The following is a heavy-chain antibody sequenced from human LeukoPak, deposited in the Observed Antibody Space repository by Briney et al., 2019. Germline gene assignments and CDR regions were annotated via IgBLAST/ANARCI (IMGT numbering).Heavy chain of an antibody. D-gene: IGHD3-22*01. CDR1: GGSFSGYY. CDR3: AREPSSGYYIPSFDY. CDR2: IYHSGST. Sequence: SETLSLTCAVYGGSFSGYYWSWIRQPPGKGLEWIGSIYHSGSTYYNPSLKSRVTISVDTSKNQFSLKLSSVTAADTAVYYCAREPSSGYYIPSFDYWGQGTLVTVSS. J-gene: IGHJ4*02. V-gene: IGHV4-34*01.